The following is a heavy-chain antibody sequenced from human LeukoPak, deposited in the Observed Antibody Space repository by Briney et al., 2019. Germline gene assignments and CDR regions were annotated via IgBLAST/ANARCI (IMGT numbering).Heavy chain of an antibody. CDR3: ARGVLRYFDSGFGY. J-gene: IGHJ4*01. CDR1: GFTFSSYW. Sequence: GGSLRLSCAASGFTFSSYWMSWVRQAPGKGLEWVANIKQDGSEKYYVDSVKGRFTISRDNAKNSLYLQMNSLRAEDTAVYYCARGVLRYFDSGFGYWXXGTLVTVSS. D-gene: IGHD3-9*01. CDR2: IKQDGSEK. V-gene: IGHV3-7*01.